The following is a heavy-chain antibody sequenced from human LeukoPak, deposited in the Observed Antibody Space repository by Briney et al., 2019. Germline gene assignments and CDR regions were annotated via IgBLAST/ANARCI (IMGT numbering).Heavy chain of an antibody. CDR3: ARDMSRFPRAP. D-gene: IGHD3-3*01. CDR2: IYSGGST. J-gene: IGHJ5*02. Sequence: GGSLRLSCAASGFTVSSNYMSWVRQAPGKGLEWVSVIYSGGSTYYADFVKGRFTISRDNSKNTLYLQMNSLRAEDTAVYYCARDMSRFPRAPWGQGTLVTVSS. CDR1: GFTVSSNY. V-gene: IGHV3-66*02.